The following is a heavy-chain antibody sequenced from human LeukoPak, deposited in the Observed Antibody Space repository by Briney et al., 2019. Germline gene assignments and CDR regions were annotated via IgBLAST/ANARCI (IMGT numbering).Heavy chain of an antibody. Sequence: PGGSLRLSCAASGFTFSNFAMSWVRQAPGKALEWVSAISGTGGNTFYTDSVTGRFTISRDKSKNTLYVPMNSLRAEDTAAYYCAKTGGYYDTSDLYRPDVFDIWGQGTVVTVSS. CDR1: GFTFSNFA. V-gene: IGHV3-23*01. CDR3: AKTGGYYDTSDLYRPDVFDI. CDR2: ISGTGGNT. D-gene: IGHD3-22*01. J-gene: IGHJ3*02.